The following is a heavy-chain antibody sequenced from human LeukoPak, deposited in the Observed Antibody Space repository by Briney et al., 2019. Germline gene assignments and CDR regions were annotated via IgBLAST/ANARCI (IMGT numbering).Heavy chain of an antibody. J-gene: IGHJ5*02. CDR2: IIPILGIA. CDR3: ARGAWPATEGGNWFDP. V-gene: IGHV1-69*04. Sequence: EASVKVSCKASGGTFSSYAISWVRQAPGQGLEWMGRIIPILGIANYAQKFQGRVTITADKSTSTAYMELSSLRSEDTAVYYCARGAWPATEGGNWFDPWGQGTLVTVSS. CDR1: GGTFSSYA. D-gene: IGHD4-17*01.